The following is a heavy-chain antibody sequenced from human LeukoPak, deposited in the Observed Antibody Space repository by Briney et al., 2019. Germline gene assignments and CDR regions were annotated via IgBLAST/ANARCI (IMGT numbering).Heavy chain of an antibody. CDR3: ARAVLY. D-gene: IGHD3-10*02. Sequence: SETLSLTCTVSGGSISSSSFYWGWIRQPPGKGLEWIGTMYYSGSTYYNPSLKSRVTISVDTSKNQFSLKLSSVTAADTAVYYCARAVLYWGQGTLVTVSS. CDR2: MYYSGST. J-gene: IGHJ4*02. CDR1: GGSISSSSFY. V-gene: IGHV4-39*07.